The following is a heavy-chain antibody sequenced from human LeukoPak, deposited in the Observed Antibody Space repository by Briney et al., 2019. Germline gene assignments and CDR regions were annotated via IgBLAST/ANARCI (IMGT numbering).Heavy chain of an antibody. V-gene: IGHV3-23*01. CDR1: GFTFSSYA. J-gene: IGHJ4*02. CDR3: ARYTTRDFYDSSGYYHGHLDY. CDR2: ISGSGGST. Sequence: PGGSLRLSCAASGFTFSSYAMSWVRQAPGKGLEWVSAISGSGGSTYYADSVKGRFTISRDNSKNTLYLQMNSLRAEDTAVYYCARYTTRDFYDSSGYYHGHLDYWGQGTLVSVSS. D-gene: IGHD3-22*01.